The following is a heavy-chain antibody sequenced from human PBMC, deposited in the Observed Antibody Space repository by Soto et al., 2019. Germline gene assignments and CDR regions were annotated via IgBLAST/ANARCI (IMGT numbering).Heavy chain of an antibody. CDR1: GFTFSSYG. CDR2: ISYDGSNK. J-gene: IGHJ2*01. V-gene: IGHV3-30*18. CDR3: AKENSSGWYGRYFDL. Sequence: QVQLVESGGGVVQPGRSLRLSCAASGFTFSSYGMHWVRQAPGKGLEWVAVISYDGSNKYYADSVKGRFTISRDNSKNTLYLQMNSLRAEDTAVYCCAKENSSGWYGRYFDLWGRGTLVTVSS. D-gene: IGHD6-19*01.